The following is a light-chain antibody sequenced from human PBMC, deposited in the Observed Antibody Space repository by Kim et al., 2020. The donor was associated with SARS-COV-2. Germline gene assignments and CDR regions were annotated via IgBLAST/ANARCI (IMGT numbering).Light chain of an antibody. Sequence: AWGQTGRITCQGDSLRSYYASWYQQKQGQAPVLVIYGKNNRPSGITDRFSGSSSGNTASLTITGAQAEDEADYYCNSRDSSGNHWVFGGGTQLTVL. CDR1: SLRSYY. CDR3: NSRDSSGNHWV. V-gene: IGLV3-19*01. CDR2: GKN. J-gene: IGLJ3*02.